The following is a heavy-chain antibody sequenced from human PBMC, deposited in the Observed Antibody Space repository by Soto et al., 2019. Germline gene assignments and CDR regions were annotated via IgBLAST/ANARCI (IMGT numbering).Heavy chain of an antibody. CDR1: GYTFTSYG. D-gene: IGHD6-19*01. Sequence: ASVKVSCKASGYTFTSYGISWVRQAPGQGLEWMGWISAYNGNTNYAQKLQGRVTMTTDTSTSTAYMELRSLRSDDTAVYYCAVASSGWYYFDYWGQGTLVTVSS. V-gene: IGHV1-18*01. CDR3: AVASSGWYYFDY. CDR2: ISAYNGNT. J-gene: IGHJ4*02.